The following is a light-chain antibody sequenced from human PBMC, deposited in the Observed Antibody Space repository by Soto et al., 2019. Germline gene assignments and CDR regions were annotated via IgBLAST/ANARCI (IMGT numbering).Light chain of an antibody. V-gene: IGLV1-40*01. CDR2: GNS. CDR3: QAYDSSLSGVV. Sequence: QSVLTQPPSVSGAPGQRVTISCTGSSSNIGAGYDVHWYQHHPGTAPKLLIYGNSNRPSGVPDRFSGSKSGTSASLAITGLQDEDDADYYCQAYDSSLSGVVFGGGTKLTVL. CDR1: SSNIGAGYD. J-gene: IGLJ2*01.